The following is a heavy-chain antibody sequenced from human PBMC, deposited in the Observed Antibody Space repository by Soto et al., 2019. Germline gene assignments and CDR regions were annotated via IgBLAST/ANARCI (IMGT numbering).Heavy chain of an antibody. V-gene: IGHV3-48*02. CDR1: QFPFDVYS. Sequence: GSLRLSCVAPQFPFDVYSMHWVRQAPGKGLEWVSYIRHTTSATFYADAVKGRFTISRDNRKNSLFLQMNSLRDDDTGVYFCARDRGSSGMFELDVWGPGTLVTVSS. J-gene: IGHJ3*01. CDR3: ARDRGSSGMFELDV. CDR2: IRHTTSAT. D-gene: IGHD6-19*01.